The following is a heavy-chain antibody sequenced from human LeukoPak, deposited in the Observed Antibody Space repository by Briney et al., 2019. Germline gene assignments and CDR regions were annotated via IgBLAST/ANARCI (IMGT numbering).Heavy chain of an antibody. CDR2: ITISGHTK. Sequence: GGALRLSCAASGFDLSTYEMNWVRQAPGKGLEWIADITISGHTKNYADSVKGRFSISRDNARTSLYLQMHSLRVEDTGVYYCARGDPHADLWGQGTLVTVSS. J-gene: IGHJ5*02. V-gene: IGHV3-48*03. CDR3: ARGDPHADL. CDR1: GFDLSTYE. D-gene: IGHD5-24*01.